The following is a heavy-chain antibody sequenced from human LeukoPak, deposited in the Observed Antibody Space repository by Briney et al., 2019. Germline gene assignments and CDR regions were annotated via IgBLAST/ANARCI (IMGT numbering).Heavy chain of an antibody. Sequence: GGSLRLSCAASGFTFSSYSMNWVRQAPGKGLEWVSFISSSSSYIYYADSVKGRFTISRDNAKNSLYLQMNSLRAEDTAVYYCARDVPLWSGYYTGIPFDYWGQGTLVTVSS. CDR2: ISSSSSYI. V-gene: IGHV3-21*01. CDR3: ARDVPLWSGYYTGIPFDY. D-gene: IGHD3-3*01. J-gene: IGHJ4*02. CDR1: GFTFSSYS.